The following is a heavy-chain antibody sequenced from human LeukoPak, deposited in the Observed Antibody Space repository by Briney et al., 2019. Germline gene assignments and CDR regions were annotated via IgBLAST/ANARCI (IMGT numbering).Heavy chain of an antibody. CDR3: AREEGPYFDC. V-gene: IGHV3-20*04. J-gene: IGHJ4*02. Sequence: PGGSLRLSCAASGFTFHDHGMSWVRQAPGKGLEWVSALNWNGDNTGYADSVKGRFTISRDNAKKSLYLQMNSLTGEDTAFYYCAREEGPYFDCWGQGTLVTVPS. CDR1: GFTFHDHG. CDR2: LNWNGDNT.